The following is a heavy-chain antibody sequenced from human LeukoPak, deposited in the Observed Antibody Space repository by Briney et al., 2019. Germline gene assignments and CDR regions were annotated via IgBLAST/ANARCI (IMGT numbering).Heavy chain of an antibody. CDR3: AKLGGLLWFGELSPFDY. CDR2: ISGSGGST. Sequence: GGSLRLSCAASGFTFSSYAMSWVRQAPGKGLEWVSAISGSGGSTYYADSVKGRFTISRDNSKNTLYLQMNSLRAEDTAVYYCAKLGGLLWFGELSPFDYWGKGTLVTVSS. CDR1: GFTFSSYA. D-gene: IGHD3-10*01. V-gene: IGHV3-23*01. J-gene: IGHJ4*02.